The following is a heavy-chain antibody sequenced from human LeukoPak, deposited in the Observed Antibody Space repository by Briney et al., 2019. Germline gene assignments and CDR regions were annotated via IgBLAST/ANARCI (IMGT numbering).Heavy chain of an antibody. J-gene: IGHJ6*03. D-gene: IGHD5-24*01. V-gene: IGHV1-46*01. CDR1: GYTFTTYY. CDR2: INPSGGST. Sequence: ASVKVSCKASGYTFTTYYVHWVRQAPGQGLEWMGIINPSGGSTTYAQKFRGRLTMTRDMSTSTAYMELNSLRSEDTAVYYCARGGGDGYNLWSYYYYVDVWGKGTTVTVSS. CDR3: ARGGGDGYNLWSYYYYVDV.